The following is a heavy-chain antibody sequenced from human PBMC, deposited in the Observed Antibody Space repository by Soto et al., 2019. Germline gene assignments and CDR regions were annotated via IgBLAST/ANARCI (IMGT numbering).Heavy chain of an antibody. J-gene: IGHJ3*01. CDR1: GYTFTNYG. D-gene: IGHD1-7*01. CDR2: ISAYNGKT. CDR3: ARGGWNYAPGPFDL. V-gene: IGHV1-18*04. Sequence: QVQLVQSGTEVKTPGASVKVSCHASGYTFTNYGINWVRQAPGQGLEWMAWISAYNGKTHHAPFVQDRVTMTTDTETRAAYMELTSLRSDDTSVYYWARGGWNYAPGPFDLWGQGTMVTVPS.